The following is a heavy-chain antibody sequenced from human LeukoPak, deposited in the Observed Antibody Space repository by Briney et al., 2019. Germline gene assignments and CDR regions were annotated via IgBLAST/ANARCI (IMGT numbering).Heavy chain of an antibody. CDR2: IYYSGST. D-gene: IGHD6-13*01. CDR1: GGSISSGVHY. J-gene: IGHJ4*02. Sequence: SETLSLTCSVSGGSISSGVHYWSWIRHHPGKGLEWVGYIYYSGSTYYNPSLKRRVTISVDTSKNQFSLKLSSVTAADTAVYYCASGSWYPVEYWGQGTLVTVSS. CDR3: ASGSWYPVEY. V-gene: IGHV4-31*03.